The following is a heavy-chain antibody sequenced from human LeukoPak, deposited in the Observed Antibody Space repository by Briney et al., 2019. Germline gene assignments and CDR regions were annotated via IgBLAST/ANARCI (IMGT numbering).Heavy chain of an antibody. CDR1: GFTFSSYA. D-gene: IGHD4-17*01. V-gene: IGHV3-23*01. CDR3: AKDRGDYVSFGY. J-gene: IGHJ4*02. Sequence: GGSLRLSCAASGFTFSSYAMSWVRQAPGKGPEWVSAISGSGGSTYYADSVKGRFTISRDNSKNTLYLQMNSLRAEDTAVCCCAKDRGDYVSFGYWGQGTLVTVSS. CDR2: ISGSGGST.